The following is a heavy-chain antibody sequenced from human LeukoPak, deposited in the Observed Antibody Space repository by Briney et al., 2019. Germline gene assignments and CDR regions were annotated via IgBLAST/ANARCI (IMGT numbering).Heavy chain of an antibody. CDR2: INHSGST. Sequence: KPSETLSLTCAVYGGSFSGYYWSWIRQPPGKGLEWIGEINHSGSTNYNPSLKSRVTISVDTSKNQFSLKLSSVTAADTAVYYCARLYPSRSGYSSGWYYPAYNYWGQGTLVTVSS. CDR3: ARLYPSRSGYSSGWYYPAYNY. D-gene: IGHD6-19*01. J-gene: IGHJ4*02. V-gene: IGHV4-34*01. CDR1: GGSFSGYY.